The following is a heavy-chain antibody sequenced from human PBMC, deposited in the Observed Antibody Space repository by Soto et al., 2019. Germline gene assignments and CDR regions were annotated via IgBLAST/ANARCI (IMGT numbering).Heavy chain of an antibody. CDR2: IYYSGST. CDR3: ARVNYVYYYGMDV. V-gene: IGHV4-30-4*01. J-gene: IGHJ6*02. CDR1: GGSISSGDYY. Sequence: SETLSLTCTVSGGSISSGDYYWSWIRQPPGKGLEWIGYIYYSGSTYYNPSLKSRVTISVDTSKNQFSLKLSSVTAADTAVYYCARVNYVYYYGMDVWGQGTTVTVSS. D-gene: IGHD4-4*01.